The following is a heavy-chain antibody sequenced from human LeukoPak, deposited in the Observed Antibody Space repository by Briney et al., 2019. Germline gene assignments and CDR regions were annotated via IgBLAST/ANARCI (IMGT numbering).Heavy chain of an antibody. J-gene: IGHJ4*02. V-gene: IGHV3-30*03. CDR2: ISYDGSNK. Sequence: GGSLRLSCAASGFTFSSYGMHWVRQAPGKGLEWVAVISYDGSNKYYADSVKGRFTISRDNSKNTLYLQMNSLRAEDTAVYYCARGAKGSSSPRGYWGQGTLVTVSS. CDR1: GFTFSSYG. CDR3: ARGAKGSSSPRGY. D-gene: IGHD6-13*01.